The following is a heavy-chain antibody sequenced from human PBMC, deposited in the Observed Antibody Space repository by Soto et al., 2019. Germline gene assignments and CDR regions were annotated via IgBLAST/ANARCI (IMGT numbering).Heavy chain of an antibody. Sequence: SQTLSLTCAISGDSVSSKNAAWNWIRQSPSRGLEWLGRTYYRSKWYNDYAVSVKSRITIKPDTSKSQFSLQLNSVTPEDTAVYYCAQILRGVVASWGQGTLVTVSS. CDR2: TYYRSKWYN. V-gene: IGHV6-1*01. CDR3: AQILRGVVAS. J-gene: IGHJ4*02. CDR1: GDSVSSKNAA. D-gene: IGHD2-15*01.